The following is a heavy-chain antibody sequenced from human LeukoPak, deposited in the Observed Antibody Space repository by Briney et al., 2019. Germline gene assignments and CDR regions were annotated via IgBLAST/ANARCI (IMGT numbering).Heavy chain of an antibody. CDR3: ARDETRYYDSSGYFGYYYYYMDV. V-gene: IGHV4-59*01. D-gene: IGHD3-22*01. Sequence: PSETLSLTCTVSGGSISSYYWSWIRQPPGKGLEWIGYIYYSGSTNYNPSLKSRVTISVDTSKNQFSLKLRSVTAADTAVYYCARDETRYYDSSGYFGYYYYYMDVWGKGTTVTISS. CDR2: IYYSGST. J-gene: IGHJ6*03. CDR1: GGSISSYY.